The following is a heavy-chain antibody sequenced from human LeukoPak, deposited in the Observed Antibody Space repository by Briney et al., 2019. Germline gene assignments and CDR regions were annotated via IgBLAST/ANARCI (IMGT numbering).Heavy chain of an antibody. V-gene: IGHV4-39*01. CDR2: IYYSGTT. Sequence: SETPSLTCSVSNASISSSTDYWGWIRQPPGKGLEWIGSIYYSGTTYYNPSLKSRVTISVDTSKNQFSLNLTSVTAADTAVFYCARLAYDRSGYYLVIDYWGQGTLVTVSS. CDR1: NASISSSTDY. CDR3: ARLAYDRSGYYLVIDY. J-gene: IGHJ4*02. D-gene: IGHD3-22*01.